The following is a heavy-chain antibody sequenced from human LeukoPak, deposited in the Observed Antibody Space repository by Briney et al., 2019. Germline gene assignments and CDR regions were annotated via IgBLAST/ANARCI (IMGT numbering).Heavy chain of an antibody. V-gene: IGHV4-38-2*01. CDR2: IYHSGST. Sequence: SETLSLTCAVSDYSISSGYYWGWIRQPPGKGLEWIGSIYHSGSTYYNPSLKSRVTISVDTSKNQFSLKLSSVTAADTAVYYCARVSYDSRGYYFVDYWGQGTLVTVSS. J-gene: IGHJ4*02. CDR3: ARVSYDSRGYYFVDY. D-gene: IGHD3-22*01. CDR1: DYSISSGYY.